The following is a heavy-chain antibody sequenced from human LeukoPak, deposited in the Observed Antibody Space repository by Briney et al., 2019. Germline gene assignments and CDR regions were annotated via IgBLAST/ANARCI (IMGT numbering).Heavy chain of an antibody. CDR3: ARAQRGTTTWGYDY. V-gene: IGHV4-34*01. CDR1: GGSFSGYY. J-gene: IGHJ4*02. D-gene: IGHD1-26*01. CDR2: INHSGST. Sequence: SETLSLTCAVYGGSFSGYYWSWIRQPPGKGLEWIGEINHSGSTNYNPSLKSRVTISVDTSKNQSSLKLSSVTAADTAVYYCARAQRGTTTWGYDYWGQGALVTVSS.